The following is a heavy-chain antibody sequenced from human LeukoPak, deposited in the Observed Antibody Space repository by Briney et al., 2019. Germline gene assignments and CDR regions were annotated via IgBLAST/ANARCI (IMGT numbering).Heavy chain of an antibody. Sequence: ASVKVSCKTSGYTFGSYGITWVRQAPGQGLEWMGGFDPEDGETIYAQKFQGRVTMTEDTSTDTAYMELSSLRSEDTAVYYCATDLLRQLERWGQGTLVTVSS. CDR2: FDPEDGET. J-gene: IGHJ4*02. CDR1: GYTFGSYG. CDR3: ATDLLRQLER. D-gene: IGHD1-1*01. V-gene: IGHV1-24*01.